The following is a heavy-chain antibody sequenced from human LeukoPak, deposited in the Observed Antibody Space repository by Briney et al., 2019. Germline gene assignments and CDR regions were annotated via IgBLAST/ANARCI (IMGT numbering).Heavy chain of an antibody. D-gene: IGHD5-12*01. CDR3: VRHGGETIVATVLHAFDI. Sequence: SETLSLTCTVSDGSVCSYSWSWIRQPPGKGLEWIGYIYYSGTTNYKPSLKSRVTISVDTTKNQFSLKLSSVTAADTAVYYCVRHGGETIVATVLHAFDIWGQGTLVTVSS. CDR2: IYYSGTT. CDR1: DGSVCSYS. V-gene: IGHV4-59*08. J-gene: IGHJ3*02.